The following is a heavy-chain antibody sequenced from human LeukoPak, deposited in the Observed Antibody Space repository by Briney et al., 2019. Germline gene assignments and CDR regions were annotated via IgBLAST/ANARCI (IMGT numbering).Heavy chain of an antibody. V-gene: IGHV4-30-4*01. CDR1: GGSISSGRYY. CDR2: IYYSGST. D-gene: IGHD5-12*01. Sequence: SETLSLTCTVSGGSISSGRYYWSWIRQPPGKGLEWIGYIYYSGSTYYNPSLKSRVTISVDTSKNQFSLKLSSVTAADTAVYYCARGGGLGEYSGYRIDYWGQGTLVTVSS. CDR3: ARGGGLGEYSGYRIDY. J-gene: IGHJ4*02.